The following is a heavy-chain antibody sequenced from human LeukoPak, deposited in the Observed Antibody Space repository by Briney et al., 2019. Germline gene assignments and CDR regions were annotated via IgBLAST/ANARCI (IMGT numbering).Heavy chain of an antibody. V-gene: IGHV3-30*02. D-gene: IGHD3-10*01. CDR1: GSTFSSNG. Sequence: GGSLRLSCAASGSTFSSNGMYWVRQAPGKGLEWVAFIPYDGRNTYYADSVKGRFTISRDTSKNTLSLLMIDLRADDTDVYYRAKVSSASYYFDYWLGGTVV. CDR2: IPYDGRNT. CDR3: AKVSSASYYFDY. J-gene: IGHJ4*02.